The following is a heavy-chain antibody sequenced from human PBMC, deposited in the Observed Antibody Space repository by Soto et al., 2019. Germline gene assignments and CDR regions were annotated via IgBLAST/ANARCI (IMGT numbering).Heavy chain of an antibody. CDR1: GFTFGDYA. CDR3: TRGVWFGEIHDAFDI. V-gene: IGHV3-49*03. CDR2: IRSKAYGGTT. Sequence: GSLRLSCTASGFTFGDYAMSWFRQAPGKGLEWVGFIRSKAYGGTTEYAASVKGRFSISRDDSKSIAYLQMNSLKTEDTAVYWCTRGVWFGEIHDAFDIWGQGTMVTVSS. J-gene: IGHJ3*02. D-gene: IGHD3-10*01.